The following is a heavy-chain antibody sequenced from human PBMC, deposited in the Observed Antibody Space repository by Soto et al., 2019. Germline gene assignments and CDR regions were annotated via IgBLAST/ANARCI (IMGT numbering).Heavy chain of an antibody. CDR3: ASLKSTYTGSYYGAGFFDS. Sequence: QLQLQESGPGLVKPSETLSLTCNVSGESMSNTAYYWGWIRQTPGKGLEWIGSIFYTGGAYYNSSLKSRVTISADASKNQFSLKLLSVAAADTAIYYCASLKSTYTGSYYGAGFFDSWGQGSLVTVSS. CDR2: IFYTGGA. D-gene: IGHD1-26*01. CDR1: GESMSNTAYY. V-gene: IGHV4-39*01. J-gene: IGHJ4*02.